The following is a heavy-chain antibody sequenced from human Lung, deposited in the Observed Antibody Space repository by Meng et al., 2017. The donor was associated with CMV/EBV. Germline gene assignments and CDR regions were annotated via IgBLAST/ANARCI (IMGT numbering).Heavy chain of an antibody. Sequence: GEXXKISCAASGFTFSSYGMHWVRQAPGKGLEGVAFIRYDGKNEYYADSVKGRFSISRDDSKKTLYLQMNSLRPEDTAVYYCAKETGPISGGYYYYGIDVWXQGTTVTVSS. J-gene: IGHJ6*02. CDR1: GFTFSSYG. V-gene: IGHV3-30*02. CDR2: IRYDGKNE. CDR3: AKETGPISGGYYYYGIDV. D-gene: IGHD3-3*01.